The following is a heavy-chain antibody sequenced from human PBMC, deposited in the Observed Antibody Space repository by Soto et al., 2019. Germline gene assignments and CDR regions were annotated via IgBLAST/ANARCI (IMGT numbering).Heavy chain of an antibody. J-gene: IGHJ4*02. CDR2: ISGSGGST. D-gene: IGHD1-26*01. V-gene: IGHV3-23*01. Sequence: HPGGSLRLSCAASGFTFSSYAVSWVRQAPGKGLEWVSAISGSGGSTYYADSVKGRFTISRDNSKNTLYLQMNSLRAEDTAVYYCAKEGAMAPIYFDYWGQGTLVTVSS. CDR1: GFTFSSYA. CDR3: AKEGAMAPIYFDY.